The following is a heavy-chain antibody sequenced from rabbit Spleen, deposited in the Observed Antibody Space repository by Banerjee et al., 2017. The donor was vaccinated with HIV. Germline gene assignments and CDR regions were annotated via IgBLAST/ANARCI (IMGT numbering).Heavy chain of an antibody. V-gene: IGHV1S45*01. CDR2: IVATVSGTT. CDR3: GRLVTKTYGRGDL. D-gene: IGHD5-1*01. Sequence: EQLEESGGDLVKPGGSLTLTCTASGFSFSGSYYMCWVRQAPGKGLEWIACIVATVSGTTYYATWAKGRFTISKASSTTVTLQMTSLTAADTATYFCGRLVTKTYGRGDLWGPGTLVTVS. CDR1: GFSFSGSYY. J-gene: IGHJ4*01.